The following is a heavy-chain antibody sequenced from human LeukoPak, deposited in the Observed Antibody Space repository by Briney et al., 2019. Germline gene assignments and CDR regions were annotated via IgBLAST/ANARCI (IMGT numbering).Heavy chain of an antibody. V-gene: IGHV4-59*01. J-gene: IGHJ4*02. CDR3: ARDGYGDGMDY. D-gene: IGHD4-17*01. CDR1: GGSISSYY. CDR2: VYYSGST. Sequence: KPSETLSLTCTVSGGSISSYYWSWIRQPPGKGLEWIGYVYYSGSTKYNPSLKSRVTISVDTSKNQFSLKLSSVTAADTAVYYCARDGYGDGMDYWGQGTLVTVSS.